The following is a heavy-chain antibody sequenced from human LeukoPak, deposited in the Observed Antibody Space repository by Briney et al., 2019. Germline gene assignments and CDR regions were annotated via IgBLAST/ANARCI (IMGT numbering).Heavy chain of an antibody. J-gene: IGHJ4*02. V-gene: IGHV3-15*01. CDR1: GLTLSDFW. Sequence: GGSLRPSCAASGLTLSDFWFSWVRQAPGKGREWVARIKAKIHGETIDYAAPVRGRFILPRDDSRNTAYLQMHSLQFEDTAMYYCTRRSTIWGRGTRVTGSS. CDR3: TRRSTI. D-gene: IGHD5-24*01. CDR2: IKAKIHGETI.